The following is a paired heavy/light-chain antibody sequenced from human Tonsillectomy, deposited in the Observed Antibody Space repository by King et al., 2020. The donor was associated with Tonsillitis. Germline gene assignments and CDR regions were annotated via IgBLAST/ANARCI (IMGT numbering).Light chain of an antibody. CDR3: QQANSFPFT. Sequence: DIQMTQSPSSVSASVGDRVIITCRASQGISSWLAWYQQKPGKAPKLLIYAASTLQDGVPSRFSGSGSGTDFTLTISTLQPEDFATYYCQQANSFPFTFGQGTRLEIE. J-gene: IGKJ5*01. CDR1: QGISSW. CDR2: AAS. V-gene: IGKV1-12*01.
Heavy chain of an antibody. D-gene: IGHD1-26*01. Sequence: QVQLQESGPGLVKPSETLSLTCTVSGGSIDNYYWSWIRQPPGKGLEWIGYIHYSGSTNYNPSLKSRVTISIDTSKNHFSLKLRSVTAADTAVYYCARDVGATVGDAFDIWGQGTMVTVSS. CDR2: IHYSGST. J-gene: IGHJ3*02. CDR3: ARDVGATVGDAFDI. V-gene: IGHV4-59*01. CDR1: GGSIDNYY.